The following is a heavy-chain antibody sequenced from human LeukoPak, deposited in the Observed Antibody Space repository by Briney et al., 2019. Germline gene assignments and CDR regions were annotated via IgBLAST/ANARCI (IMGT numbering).Heavy chain of an antibody. Sequence: GGSLRLSCAASGFTFSSYEMHWVRQAPGKGPEWVSYISGSGSTKYYADSVKGRFTISRDNALNSLHLQLSSLTDEDTAVYYCATLRPRQQLVVDHWGQGTLVTVSS. V-gene: IGHV3-48*03. D-gene: IGHD6-13*01. CDR3: ATLRPRQQLVVDH. CDR1: GFTFSSYE. CDR2: ISGSGSTK. J-gene: IGHJ4*02.